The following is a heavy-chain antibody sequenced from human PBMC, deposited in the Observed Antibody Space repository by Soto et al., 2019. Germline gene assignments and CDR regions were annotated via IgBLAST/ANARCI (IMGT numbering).Heavy chain of an antibody. CDR2: ISYDGSNK. CDR1: GFTFSSYA. Sequence: QVQLVESGGGVVQPGRSLRLSCAASGFTFSSYAMHWARQAPGKGLEWVAVISYDGSNKYYADSVKGRFTISRDNYKNTLYLQMNSLRAEDTAVYYCARPLWRDDYNWGYFDLWGRGTLVTVSS. CDR3: ARPLWRDDYNWGYFDL. D-gene: IGHD4-4*01. J-gene: IGHJ2*01. V-gene: IGHV3-30-3*01.